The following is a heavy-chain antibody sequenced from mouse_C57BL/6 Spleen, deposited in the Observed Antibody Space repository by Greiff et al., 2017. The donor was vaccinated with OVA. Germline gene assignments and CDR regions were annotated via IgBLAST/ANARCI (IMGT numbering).Heavy chain of an antibody. CDR1: GYTFTSYW. CDR2: IYPGSGST. D-gene: IGHD3-3*01. J-gene: IGHJ3*01. V-gene: IGHV1-55*01. CDR3: AREEGDLAWFAY. Sequence: VQLKQPGAELVKPGASVKMSCKASGYTFTSYWITWVKQRPGQGLEWIGDIYPGSGSTNYNEKFKSKATLTVDTSSSTAYMQLSSLTSEDSAVYYCAREEGDLAWFAYWGQGTLVTVSA.